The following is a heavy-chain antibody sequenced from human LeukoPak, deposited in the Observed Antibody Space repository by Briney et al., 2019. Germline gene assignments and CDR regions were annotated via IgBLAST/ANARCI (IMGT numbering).Heavy chain of an antibody. CDR3: AKQLGYCSDGSCYFPY. D-gene: IGHD2-15*01. J-gene: IGHJ4*02. CDR2: ISGGGEST. V-gene: IGHV3-23*01. CDR1: GFTLNSFG. Sequence: GGSLRLSCAASGFTLNSFGMSWVRQAPGKGLEWVSGISGGGESTYYADSVKGRFTISRDNSKNTLYLQINSLRAEDTAVYYCAKQLGYCSDGSCYFPYWGQGTLVTVSS.